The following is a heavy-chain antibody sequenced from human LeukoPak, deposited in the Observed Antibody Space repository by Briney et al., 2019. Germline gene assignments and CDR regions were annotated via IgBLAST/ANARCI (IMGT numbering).Heavy chain of an antibody. Sequence: ASVKVSCKASGYTFTGYYMHWVRQAPGQGLEWMGWINPNSGGTNYAQKSQGRVTMTRDTSISTAYMELSRLRSDDTAVYYCARAGDYGHPQAPGIYYWGRGTLVTVSS. CDR3: ARAGDYGHPQAPGIYY. J-gene: IGHJ4*02. CDR2: INPNSGGT. V-gene: IGHV1-2*02. D-gene: IGHD4-17*01. CDR1: GYTFTGYY.